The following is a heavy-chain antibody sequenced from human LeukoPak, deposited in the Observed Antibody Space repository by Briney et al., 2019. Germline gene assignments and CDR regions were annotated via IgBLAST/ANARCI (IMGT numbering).Heavy chain of an antibody. D-gene: IGHD4-17*01. V-gene: IGHV3-21*01. CDR1: GFIFSSYT. Sequence: GGSLRLSCAASGFIFSSYTMNWVRQAPGKGLEWVSCISGSSSYIYYADSVKGRFTISRDNAKNSLYLQMNSLRAEDTAVYYCARDHGDYTSYFDYWGQGTLVTASS. CDR2: ISGSSSYI. J-gene: IGHJ4*02. CDR3: ARDHGDYTSYFDY.